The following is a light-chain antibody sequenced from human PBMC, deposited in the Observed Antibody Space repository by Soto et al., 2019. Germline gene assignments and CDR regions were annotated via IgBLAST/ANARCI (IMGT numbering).Light chain of an antibody. Sequence: TAMTHSPVALSVSPGEIATLSFRARQNVRKNLAWYQQKPGQAPRLLIYGASTRATGIPARFSGDGSGTEFTLTIDSLQSEDFVVYYCLQYDGWPLTFGQGTRLEIK. CDR3: LQYDGWPLT. CDR1: QNVRKN. V-gene: IGKV3-15*01. J-gene: IGKJ5*01. CDR2: GAS.